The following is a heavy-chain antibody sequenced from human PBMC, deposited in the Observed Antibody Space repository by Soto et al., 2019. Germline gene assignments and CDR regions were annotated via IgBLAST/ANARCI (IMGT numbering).Heavy chain of an antibody. D-gene: IGHD1-26*01. CDR1: GSTLSNYA. V-gene: IGHV1-69*01. J-gene: IGHJ3*02. CDR2: IIPILGSA. Sequence: QVQLVQSGAEVKKPGSSVKVSCKASGSTLSNYAISWVRQAPGQGLEWMGGIIPILGSANYAQKFQDRVTITADESTSTTYMELSSLRSGDAAVYYCACRERVDAFDNWGQGTMVTVSS. CDR3: ACRERVDAFDN.